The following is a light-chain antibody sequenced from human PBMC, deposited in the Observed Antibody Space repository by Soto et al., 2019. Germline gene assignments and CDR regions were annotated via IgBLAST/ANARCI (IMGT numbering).Light chain of an antibody. Sequence: QSVLTQPPSASGTPGQRVTISCSGSSSNIGSHTVNWYQQLPGTAPRLLIYNTYYRPSGVPDRFSGSKSGTSASLAISGLQSEDEADYYCAAWDDSLNGLVFGGGTKLTVL. J-gene: IGLJ2*01. CDR1: SSNIGSHT. V-gene: IGLV1-44*01. CDR3: AAWDDSLNGLV. CDR2: NTY.